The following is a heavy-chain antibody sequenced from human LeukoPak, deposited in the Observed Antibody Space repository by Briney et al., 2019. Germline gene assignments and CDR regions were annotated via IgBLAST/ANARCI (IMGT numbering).Heavy chain of an antibody. Sequence: TGGSLRLSCAASEFTFSSYSMNWVRQAPGKGLEWVSSISSSSSYIYYADSVKGRFTISRDNAKNSLYLQMNSLRAEDTAVYYCARVPPKSWYAFDIWGQGTMVTASS. CDR1: EFTFSSYS. V-gene: IGHV3-21*01. CDR3: ARVPPKSWYAFDI. CDR2: ISSSSSYI. J-gene: IGHJ3*02.